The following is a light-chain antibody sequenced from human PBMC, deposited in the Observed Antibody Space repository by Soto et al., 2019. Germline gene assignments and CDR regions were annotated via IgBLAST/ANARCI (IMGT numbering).Light chain of an antibody. J-gene: IGKJ4*01. CDR3: QQFNSYPRLT. CDR2: GAS. Sequence: EIVLTQSPGTLSLSPGERATLSCRASQSVSSSYLAWYQQKPGQAPRLLIYGASSRATGIPDRFSGSGSGTDFTLTISRLEPEDFAVYYCQQFNSYPRLTFGGGTKVEIK. V-gene: IGKV3-20*01. CDR1: QSVSSSY.